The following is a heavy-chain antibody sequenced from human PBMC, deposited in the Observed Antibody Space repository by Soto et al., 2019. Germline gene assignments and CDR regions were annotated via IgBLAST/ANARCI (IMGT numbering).Heavy chain of an antibody. D-gene: IGHD6-19*01. CDR2: IYYSGST. Sequence: QVQLQESGPGLVKPSETLSLTCTVSGGSISSYYWTWIRQPPGKGLEWIGYIYYSGSTNYNPSLKSRVTSSVDTAKYQFSLKLSSVTAADTAVYYCASRSSGWYYGMDVWGQGTTVTVAS. J-gene: IGHJ6*02. CDR3: ASRSSGWYYGMDV. V-gene: IGHV4-59*08. CDR1: GGSISSYY.